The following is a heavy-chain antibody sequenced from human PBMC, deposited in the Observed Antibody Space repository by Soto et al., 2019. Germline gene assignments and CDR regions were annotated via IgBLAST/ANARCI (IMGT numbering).Heavy chain of an antibody. D-gene: IGHD1-20*01. Sequence: QVQLVQSGAEVKKPGSSVKVSCQASGGTFGSQSFTWVRQAPGQGLEWMGRIVPILDLINYSQKFQDRLTITADKSTSTAYIELSSLTHDDTALYYCARDAGSGWYNRKWGQGTLVTVSS. J-gene: IGHJ4*02. CDR1: GGTFGSQS. CDR2: IVPILDLI. CDR3: ARDAGSGWYNRK. V-gene: IGHV1-69*08.